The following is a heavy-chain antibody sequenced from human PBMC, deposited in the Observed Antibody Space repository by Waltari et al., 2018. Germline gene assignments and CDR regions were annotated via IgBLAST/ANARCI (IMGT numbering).Heavy chain of an antibody. CDR1: GGSISGYF. D-gene: IGHD6-25*01. J-gene: IGHJ4*02. V-gene: IGHV4-59*01. CDR3: ARIPDVSGWPFDY. Sequence: QVQLQESGPGLMKPSETLSLTCTVPGGSISGYFWTWIRQSPGKGLEWIGYLRYSGRTSYNPSLKSRITISADTANNQFSLRLNSVTAADTAVYYCARIPDVSGWPFDYWGQGTLVTVSS. CDR2: LRYSGRT.